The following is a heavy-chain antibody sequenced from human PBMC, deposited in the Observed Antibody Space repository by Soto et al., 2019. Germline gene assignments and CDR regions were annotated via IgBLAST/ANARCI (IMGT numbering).Heavy chain of an antibody. D-gene: IGHD3-3*02. CDR2: IKTKTDGGTT. CDR1: GFTFSKVW. CDR3: TTVDHFWSGYYNYYYYDMDV. J-gene: IGHJ6*02. Sequence: GGSLRLSCAASGFTFSKVWMSWVRQAPGKGLEWVGRIKTKTDGGTTDYGAPVNGRFTISRDDSKNALYLQMDSLKTEDTAVYYCTTVDHFWSGYYNYYYYDMDVWGQGTTVTVSS. V-gene: IGHV3-15*01.